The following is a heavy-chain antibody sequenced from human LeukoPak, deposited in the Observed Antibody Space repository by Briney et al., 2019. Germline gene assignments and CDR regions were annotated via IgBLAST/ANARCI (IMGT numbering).Heavy chain of an antibody. Sequence: SETLSLTCTVSGGSISSYYWSWIRQPPGKGLEWIGEINHSGSTNYNPSLKSRVTISVDTSKNQFSLKLSSVTAADTAVYYCASRTYDLLDYWGQGTLVTVSS. D-gene: IGHD3-3*01. CDR3: ASRTYDLLDY. CDR1: GGSISSYY. J-gene: IGHJ4*02. V-gene: IGHV4-34*01. CDR2: INHSGST.